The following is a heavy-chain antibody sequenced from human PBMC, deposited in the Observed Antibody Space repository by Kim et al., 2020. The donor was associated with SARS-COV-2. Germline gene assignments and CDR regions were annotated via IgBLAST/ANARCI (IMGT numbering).Heavy chain of an antibody. J-gene: IGHJ4*02. V-gene: IGHV3-15*01. D-gene: IGHD2-2*01. CDR2: IKKKTGGATT. CDR1: GFTFTKAG. CDR3: TTERVEAPGPGIDY. Sequence: GGSLRLSCAASGFTFTKAGMSWVRQAPGKGLEWVAGIKKKTGGATTDDAAPVKGTFSIANDDSTNTLYLQINSLSTEDTDVYYCTTERVEAPGPGIDYWGQGTLVTVSS.